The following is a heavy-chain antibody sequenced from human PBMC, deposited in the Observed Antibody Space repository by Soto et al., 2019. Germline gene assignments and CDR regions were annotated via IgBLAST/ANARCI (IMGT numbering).Heavy chain of an antibody. CDR2: ISGSGDTI. CDR1: GFTFSSYA. Sequence: EVQLLESGGGLVQPGGSLRLSCAASGFTFSSYAMNWVRQAPGKGLEWVSAISGSGDTIYYADSVKGRFTISRDNSKHTLYLQMNSLRAEDRAVYYCAKDSRYSNSWYDVDCWGQGTLVNVSS. J-gene: IGHJ4*02. D-gene: IGHD6-13*01. CDR3: AKDSRYSNSWYDVDC. V-gene: IGHV3-23*01.